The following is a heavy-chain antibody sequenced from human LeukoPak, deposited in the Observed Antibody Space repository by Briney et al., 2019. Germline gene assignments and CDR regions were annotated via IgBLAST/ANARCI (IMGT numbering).Heavy chain of an antibody. CDR1: GFTFSNYA. Sequence: GGSLRLSCAASGFTFSNYAMHWVRQAPGKGLEWVAVISYDGSNKYYADSVKGRFTISRDNSKNTLYLQMNSLRAEDTAVYYCARDGDCKNGVCWTDFDYWGQGTPVTVSS. D-gene: IGHD2-8*01. V-gene: IGHV3-30*12. CDR2: ISYDGSNK. J-gene: IGHJ4*02. CDR3: ARDGDCKNGVCWTDFDY.